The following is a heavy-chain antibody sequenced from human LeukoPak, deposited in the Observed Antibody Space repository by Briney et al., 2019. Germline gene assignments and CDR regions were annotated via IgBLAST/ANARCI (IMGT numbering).Heavy chain of an antibody. Sequence: SETLSLTCIVSGGSISSHYWSWIRQPPGKGLEWIGYIYYSGSTNYNPSLKSRVTISVDTSKNQFSLKLSFVTAADTAVYYCARAPLYYYDSRSYLSEFDYWGQGALVTVSS. J-gene: IGHJ4*02. CDR3: ARAPLYYYDSRSYLSEFDY. CDR2: IYYSGST. D-gene: IGHD3-10*01. CDR1: GGSISSHY. V-gene: IGHV4-59*11.